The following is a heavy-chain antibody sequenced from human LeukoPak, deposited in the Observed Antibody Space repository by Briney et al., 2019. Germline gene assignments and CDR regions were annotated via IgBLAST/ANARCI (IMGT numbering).Heavy chain of an antibody. CDR1: GGSISSGDYY. V-gene: IGHV4-30-4*08. CDR2: IYYSGST. D-gene: IGHD2-2*01. J-gene: IGHJ4*02. Sequence: PSETLSLTCTVSGGSISSGDYYWSWIRQPPGKGLEWIGYIYYSGSTYYNPSLKSRVTISVDTSKYQFSLKLSSVTAADTAVYYCARDTDPHCSSTSCYSYWGQGTLVTVSS. CDR3: ARDTDPHCSSTSCYSY.